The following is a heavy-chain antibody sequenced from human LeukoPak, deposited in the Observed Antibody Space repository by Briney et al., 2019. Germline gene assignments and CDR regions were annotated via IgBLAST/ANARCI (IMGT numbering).Heavy chain of an antibody. Sequence: VANVKRDGSYIYYVSSVTGRFTISRDNAKSSLFLEMSSLRVEDTAVYYCARTTSFMFYYWGQGTLVTVSS. V-gene: IGHV3-7*03. D-gene: IGHD1-1*01. CDR2: VKRDGSYI. CDR3: ARTTSFMFYY. J-gene: IGHJ4*02.